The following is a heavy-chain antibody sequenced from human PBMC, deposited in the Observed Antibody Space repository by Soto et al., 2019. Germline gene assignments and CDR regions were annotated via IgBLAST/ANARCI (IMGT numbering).Heavy chain of an antibody. V-gene: IGHV1-69*13. CDR2: IIPIFGTA. Sequence: VASVKVSCKASGGTFSSYAISWVRQAPGQGLEWMGGIIPIFGTANYAQKFQGRVTITADESTSTAYMELSSLRSEDTAVYYCAVCSGVICYPHSHYCMHFSGQAPTVTVSS. J-gene: IGHJ6*02. CDR1: GGTFSSYA. D-gene: IGHD2-15*01. CDR3: AVCSGVICYPHSHYCMHF.